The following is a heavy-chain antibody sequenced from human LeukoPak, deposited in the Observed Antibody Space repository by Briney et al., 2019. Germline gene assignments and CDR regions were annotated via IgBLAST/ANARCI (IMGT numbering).Heavy chain of an antibody. CDR2: IYYSGNT. J-gene: IGHJ6*02. CDR1: GGSISSSSYY. Sequence: SETLSLTCTVSGGSISSSSYYWGWIRQPPEKGLEWIGSIYYSGNTYYKSSLKSRVTISVDTSKNQFSLKLSSVTAADTAVFYCARGRRGSGSAFGVDVWGQGTTVTVSS. V-gene: IGHV4-39*07. CDR3: ARGRRGSGSAFGVDV. D-gene: IGHD3-10*01.